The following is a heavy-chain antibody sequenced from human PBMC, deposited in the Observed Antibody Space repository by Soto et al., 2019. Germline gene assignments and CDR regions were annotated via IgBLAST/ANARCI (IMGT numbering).Heavy chain of an antibody. J-gene: IGHJ4*02. CDR2: TYYRSKWYS. Sequence: PSQTLSLTCAISGDSVSNNNAAWNWIRQSPSRGLEWLGRTYYRSKWYSDSAVSLKSRITINPDTSKNQFSLQLNSVTPEDTAVYYCARVKSDVEMAEFEYLCQGVLVTVSS. V-gene: IGHV6-1*01. D-gene: IGHD6-19*01. CDR1: GDSVSNNNAA. CDR3: ARVKSDVEMAEFEY.